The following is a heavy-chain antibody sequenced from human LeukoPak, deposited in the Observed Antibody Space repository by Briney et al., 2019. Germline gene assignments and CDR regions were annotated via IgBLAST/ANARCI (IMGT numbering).Heavy chain of an antibody. D-gene: IGHD1-26*01. V-gene: IGHV3-23*01. Sequence: GGSLRLSGAASGFTFSSYGMSWVRQAPGKGLDWVTNISGSGGTTFYADSVKGRFTISRDNSKNTLYVQMNSLRAEDTAVYSCATLARFSGSYHGVNFWGQGTLVTVSS. CDR3: ATLARFSGSYHGVNF. CDR2: ISGSGGTT. CDR1: GFTFSSYG. J-gene: IGHJ4*02.